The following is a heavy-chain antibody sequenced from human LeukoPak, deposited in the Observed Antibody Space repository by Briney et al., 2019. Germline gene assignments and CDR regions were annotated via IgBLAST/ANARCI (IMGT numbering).Heavy chain of an antibody. J-gene: IGHJ1*01. CDR2: SIPIFGTA. CDR1: GGTFSSYA. Sequence: SVKVSCKASGGTFSSYASSWVRQAPGQGLEWMGRSIPIFGTASYAQKFQGRVTITTDESTTTAYMELSSLRSEDTAVYYCARQFYGSRSFYEYFQQWGPGTQVTVSS. V-gene: IGHV1-69*05. CDR3: ARQFYGSRSFYEYFQQ. D-gene: IGHD3-10*01.